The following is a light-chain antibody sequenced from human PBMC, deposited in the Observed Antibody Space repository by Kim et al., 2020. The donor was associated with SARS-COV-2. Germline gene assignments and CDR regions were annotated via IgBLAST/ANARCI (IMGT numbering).Light chain of an antibody. CDR3: QSYDSTMGV. CDR2: EDN. Sequence: NFMLTQPHSVSESPGKTVTISCTSSSGSIASNYVKWYQQRPGSAPTTVMYEDNERPSGVPDRFSGSIDNSSKSASLTISGLKTEDEAHYYCQSYDSTMGVFGGGTQLTVL. V-gene: IGLV6-57*02. J-gene: IGLJ2*01. CDR1: SGSIASNY.